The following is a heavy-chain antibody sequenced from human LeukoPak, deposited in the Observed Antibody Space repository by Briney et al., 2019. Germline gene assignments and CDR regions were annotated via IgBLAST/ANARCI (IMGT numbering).Heavy chain of an antibody. Sequence: ASVKVSCKASGYTFTSFDIFWVRQATGQGLEWMGWMSPNSGNTGSAQKFQGRVTFTRDTSISTSFMELSSLRSEGTAIYYCARGRPDTSVPRTYYMDVWGKGTTVTVFS. CDR2: MSPNSGNT. CDR3: ARGRPDTSVPRTYYMDV. CDR1: GYTFTSFD. D-gene: IGHD5-18*01. V-gene: IGHV1-8*01. J-gene: IGHJ6*03.